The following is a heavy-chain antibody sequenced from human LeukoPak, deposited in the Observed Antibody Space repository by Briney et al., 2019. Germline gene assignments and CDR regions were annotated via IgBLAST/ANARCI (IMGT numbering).Heavy chain of an antibody. D-gene: IGHD1-26*01. V-gene: IGHV3-23*01. CDR1: GFTLSTYA. Sequence: GGSLRLSCAASGFTLSTYAMSWVRQTPGKGLEWVAATSSSDAGTYHADSVRGRFTISRDNAKNSLYLQMNSLRAEDTAVYYCARDPTSSWETAFDIWGQGTMVTVPS. CDR3: ARDPTSSWETAFDI. CDR2: TSSSDAGT. J-gene: IGHJ3*02.